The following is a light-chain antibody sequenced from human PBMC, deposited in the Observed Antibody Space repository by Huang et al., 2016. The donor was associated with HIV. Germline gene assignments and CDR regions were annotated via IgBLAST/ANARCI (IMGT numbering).Light chain of an antibody. J-gene: IGKJ1*01. Sequence: DIQMTQSPSSLSASPGVRVTLSCRAHQDIGNFLAWYQHKPGGVPRLLIYGASTLQSGVPSRFSGRGSGTDFTLTSTSFQPDDVATYYCQRYDSAPRAFGQGTKVEI. CDR3: QRYDSAPRA. V-gene: IGKV1-27*01. CDR1: QDIGNF. CDR2: GAS.